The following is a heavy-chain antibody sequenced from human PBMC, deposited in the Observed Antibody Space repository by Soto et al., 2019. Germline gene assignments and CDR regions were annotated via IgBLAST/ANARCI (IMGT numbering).Heavy chain of an antibody. CDR3: AFGPSPRRGVRGVMTFEY. D-gene: IGHD3-10*01. J-gene: IGHJ4*02. V-gene: IGHV3-7*03. Sequence: PGWSLRLSCAASGFTFSSYWMSLVRQAPGKGLEWVANIKQDGSEKYYVESVKGRFTISRDNAKNSLYLQMKSLRAEDTAVYYCAFGPSPRRGVRGVMTFEYWGQGTLVTVSS. CDR1: GFTFSSYW. CDR2: IKQDGSEK.